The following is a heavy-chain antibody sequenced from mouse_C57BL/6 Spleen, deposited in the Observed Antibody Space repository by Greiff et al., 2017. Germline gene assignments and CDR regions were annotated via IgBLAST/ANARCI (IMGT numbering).Heavy chain of an antibody. CDR1: GYSITSGYY. J-gene: IGHJ2*01. CDR2: ISYDGSN. V-gene: IGHV3-6*01. D-gene: IGHD2-1*01. Sequence: EVKLVESGPGLVKPSQSLSLTCSVTGYSITSGYYWNWIRQFPGNKLEWMGYISYDGSNNYNQSLKNRISITRDTSKNQFFLKLNSVTTEDTATYYCARGDYGNYVFDYWGQGTTLTVSS. CDR3: ARGDYGNYVFDY.